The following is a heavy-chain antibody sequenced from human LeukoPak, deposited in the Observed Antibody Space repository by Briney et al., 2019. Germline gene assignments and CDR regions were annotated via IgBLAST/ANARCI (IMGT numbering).Heavy chain of an antibody. D-gene: IGHD3-3*01. CDR1: GFTFSHYA. J-gene: IGHJ3*02. Sequence: GGSLRLSCAASGFTFSHYAMHWVRQVPGKGLEWVAFIRYDGSKKEYADSVKGRFTISRDDSNNTLYVQMNSLRAEDTAVYYCAKGGRAYYDFWSGLDAFDIWGQGTMVTVSS. V-gene: IGHV3-30*02. CDR3: AKGGRAYYDFWSGLDAFDI. CDR2: IRYDGSKK.